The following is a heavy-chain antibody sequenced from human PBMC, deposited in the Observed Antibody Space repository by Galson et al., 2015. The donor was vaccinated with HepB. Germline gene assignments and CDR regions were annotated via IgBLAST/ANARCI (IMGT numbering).Heavy chain of an antibody. CDR3: ARDPGRYCSSTSCYGALGYYYYGMDV. J-gene: IGHJ6*02. Sequence: SVKVSCKASGYTFTSYGISWVRQAPGQGLEWMGWISAYNGNTNYAQKLQGRVTMTTDTSTSTAYMELRSLRSDDTAVYYCARDPGRYCSSTSCYGALGYYYYGMDVWGQGTTVTVSS. CDR2: ISAYNGNT. V-gene: IGHV1-18*04. D-gene: IGHD2-2*01. CDR1: GYTFTSYG.